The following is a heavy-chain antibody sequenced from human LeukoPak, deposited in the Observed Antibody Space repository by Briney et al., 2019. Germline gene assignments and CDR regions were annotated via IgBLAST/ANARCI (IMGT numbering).Heavy chain of an antibody. CDR2: IYFSGPT. CDR3: ARLLLYYYYIDV. CDR1: GVSISSTTYH. J-gene: IGHJ6*03. V-gene: IGHV4-39*01. Sequence: SETLSLTCTVSGVSISSTTYHWGWIRQPPGKGLEWIGSIYFSGPTYYNPSLKSRVTISVDTSENQFSLKLNSVTAADTAVYYCARLLLYYYYIDVWGKGTTVTVSS.